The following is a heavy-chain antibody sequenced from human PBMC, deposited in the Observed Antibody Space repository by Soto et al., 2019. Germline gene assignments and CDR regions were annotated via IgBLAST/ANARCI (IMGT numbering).Heavy chain of an antibody. J-gene: IGHJ5*02. CDR2: IYYSGST. D-gene: IGHD4-17*01. CDR3: ARLPWADYGGIFDP. CDR1: GGSINNNY. Sequence: ETLSLTCTVSGGSINNNYWSWIRHPPGKKLEWIGNIYYSGSTNYNPSLKSRVTISVDTSKNQFSLKLYSVTTADTAMYYCARLPWADYGGIFDPWGQGTLVTVSS. V-gene: IGHV4-59*01.